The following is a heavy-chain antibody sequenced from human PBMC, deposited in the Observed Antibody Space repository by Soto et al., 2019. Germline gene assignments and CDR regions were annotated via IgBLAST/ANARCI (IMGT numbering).Heavy chain of an antibody. J-gene: IGHJ6*01. CDR2: IYYSGST. D-gene: IGHD4-4*01. CDR3: PSPGASNYSPFYYYY. CDR1: GGSISSSSYY. V-gene: IGHV4-39*01. Sequence: PSETLSLTCTVSGGSISSSSYYWGWIRQPPGEGLEWIGSIYYSGSTYYNPSFKSRVTISVDTCRNQFSLKLSSVTAADTAVYYCPSPGASNYSPFYYYY.